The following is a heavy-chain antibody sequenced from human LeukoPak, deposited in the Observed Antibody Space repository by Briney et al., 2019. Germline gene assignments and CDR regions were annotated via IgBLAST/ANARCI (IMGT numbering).Heavy chain of an antibody. CDR3: AKEIGGGKVGSGNLP. CDR2: IYSDNT. V-gene: IGHV3-53*01. CDR1: GFTVSSNS. J-gene: IGHJ5*02. D-gene: IGHD1-26*01. Sequence: GSLRLSCTVSGFTVSSNSMSWVRQAPGKGLEWVSFIYSDNTHYSDSVKGRFTISRDNSKNTLYLQMNSLRAEDTAVYYCAKEIGGGKVGSGNLPWGQGTLVTVSS.